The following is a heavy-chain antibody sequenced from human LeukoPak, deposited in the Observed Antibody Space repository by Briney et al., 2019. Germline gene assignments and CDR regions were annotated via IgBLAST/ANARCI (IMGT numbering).Heavy chain of an antibody. CDR2: IYYSGNT. D-gene: IGHD6-19*01. CDR1: GGSIRSTNYY. CDR3: ARDCRAVAGTAFYDY. J-gene: IGHJ4*02. V-gene: IGHV4-39*07. Sequence: NTSETLSLTCTVSGGSIRSTNYYWGWIRQPPGKGLEWIGSIYYSGNTYHSPSLMSRVTISVDTSKNQFSLKLSSVTAADTAVYYCARDCRAVAGTAFYDYWGQGTLVTVSS.